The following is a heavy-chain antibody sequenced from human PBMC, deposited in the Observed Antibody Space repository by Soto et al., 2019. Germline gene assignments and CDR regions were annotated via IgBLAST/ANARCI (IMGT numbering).Heavy chain of an antibody. V-gene: IGHV1-69*13. CDR1: GGTFSSYA. CDR3: ARGSGYPQSPQSAFDY. D-gene: IGHD3-22*01. J-gene: IGHJ4*02. Sequence: GASVKVSCKASGGTFSSYAISWVRQAPGQGLEWMGGIIPIFGTANYAQKFQGRVTITADESTSTAYMELSSLRSEDTAVYYCARGSGYPQSPQSAFDYWGQGTLVTVSS. CDR2: IIPIFGTA.